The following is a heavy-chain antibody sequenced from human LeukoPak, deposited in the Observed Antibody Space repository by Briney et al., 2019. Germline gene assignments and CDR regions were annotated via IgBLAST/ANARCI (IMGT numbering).Heavy chain of an antibody. CDR3: ARRGGSYAFDI. Sequence: GGSLRLSCAASGFTFSSYWMTWVRQAPGKGLEWVANIKEDGSETYYVDSVKGRFTISRDNAKNSLYLQMNSLRAEDTAVYYCARRGGSYAFDIWGQGTTVTVSS. CDR1: GFTFSSYW. D-gene: IGHD1-26*01. V-gene: IGHV3-7*01. J-gene: IGHJ3*02. CDR2: IKEDGSET.